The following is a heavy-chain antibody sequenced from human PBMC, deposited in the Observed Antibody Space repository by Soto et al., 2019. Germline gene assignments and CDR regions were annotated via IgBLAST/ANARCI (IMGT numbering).Heavy chain of an antibody. CDR2: IYYSGST. Sequence: SETMSLTCPVAGGSISSYYWSWIRQNPGKGLEWIGYIYYSGSTNYNPSLKSRVTISVDTSKNQFSLKLSSVTAADTAVYYCAREYYDFWSGSNWFDPWGQGTLVTVSS. CDR1: GGSISSYY. D-gene: IGHD3-3*01. J-gene: IGHJ5*02. CDR3: AREYYDFWSGSNWFDP. V-gene: IGHV4-59*01.